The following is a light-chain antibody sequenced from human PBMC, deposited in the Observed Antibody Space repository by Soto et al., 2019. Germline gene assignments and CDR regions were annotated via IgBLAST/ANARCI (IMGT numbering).Light chain of an antibody. J-gene: IGLJ1*01. V-gene: IGLV2-23*01. CDR1: ISDVGSYGP. CDR3: CSYVGARTYV. Sequence: SALSPLSSVSGSPGQSITISCTGSISDVGSYGPVSWYQQHPGQVPKLIIYEGNRRPSGVSSRFSGSKSGNTASLTISGLQAQDEAEYYCCSYVGARTYVFGTGTKVTV. CDR2: EGN.